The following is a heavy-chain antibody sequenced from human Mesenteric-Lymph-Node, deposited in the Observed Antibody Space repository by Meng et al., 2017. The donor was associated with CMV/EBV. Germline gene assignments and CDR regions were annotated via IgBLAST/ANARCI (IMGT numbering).Heavy chain of an antibody. D-gene: IGHD3-3*01. Sequence: GESLKISCAASGFTFDDYGMSWVRQAPGKGLEWVSGINWNGGSTGYADSVKGRFTISRDNAKNSLYLQMNSLRAEDTALYYCARDSSYDFWNGMDVWGQGTTVTVSS. V-gene: IGHV3-20*04. CDR2: INWNGGST. J-gene: IGHJ6*02. CDR3: ARDSSYDFWNGMDV. CDR1: GFTFDDYG.